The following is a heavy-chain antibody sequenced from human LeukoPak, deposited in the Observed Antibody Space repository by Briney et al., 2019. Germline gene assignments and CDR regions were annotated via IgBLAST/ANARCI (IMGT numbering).Heavy chain of an antibody. CDR3: AKDSYYYYIDV. J-gene: IGHJ6*03. CDR2: IKGDGRST. Sequence: AGGSLRLSCVASGFTFSNYWMHWVRQAPGKGLVWVSRIKGDGRSTTYADSVKGRFTISRDNSKNTLYLQMNSLRTEDTAVYYCAKDSYYYYIDVWGKGTTVTVSS. CDR1: GFTFSNYW. V-gene: IGHV3-74*01.